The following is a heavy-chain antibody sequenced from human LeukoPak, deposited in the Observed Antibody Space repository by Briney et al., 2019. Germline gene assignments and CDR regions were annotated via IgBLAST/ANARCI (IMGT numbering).Heavy chain of an antibody. CDR3: AKGPYCSGGTCYFNYYYMDV. Sequence: GGSLRLSCAASGFTFSSYGMHWVRPAPGKGLAWVAFIRYDGSNEYYADSVKGRFTISRDNSKNTLYLQMNSLRAEDTAVYYCAKGPYCSGGTCYFNYYYMDVWGKGTTVTVSS. J-gene: IGHJ6*03. CDR2: IRYDGSNE. CDR1: GFTFSSYG. D-gene: IGHD2-15*01. V-gene: IGHV3-30*02.